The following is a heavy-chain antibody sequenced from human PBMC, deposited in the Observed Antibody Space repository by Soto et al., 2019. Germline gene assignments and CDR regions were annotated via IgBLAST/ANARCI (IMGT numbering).Heavy chain of an antibody. Sequence: SVKVSCKASGGTFSSYAISWVRQAPGQGLEWMGGIIPIFGTANYAQKFQGRVTITADESTSTAYMELSSLRSEDTAVYYCARGSIAARPGYYFDYWGQGTLVTVSS. CDR1: GGTFSSYA. CDR2: IIPIFGTA. CDR3: ARGSIAARPGYYFDY. J-gene: IGHJ4*02. V-gene: IGHV1-69*13. D-gene: IGHD6-6*01.